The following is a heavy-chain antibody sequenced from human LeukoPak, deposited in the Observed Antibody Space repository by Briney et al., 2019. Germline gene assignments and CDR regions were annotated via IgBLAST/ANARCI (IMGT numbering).Heavy chain of an antibody. CDR3: ARNGGSAFDI. V-gene: IGHV4-38-2*01. J-gene: IGHJ3*02. CDR1: GYSISSGYY. CDR2: IYHSGST. D-gene: IGHD3-16*01. Sequence: SETLSLTCDVSGYSISSGYYWGWIRQPPGKGLEWIGSIYHSGSTYYNPSLKSRVTISVDTSNNQFSLKLSSVTAADTAVYYCARNGGSAFDIWGQGTMVAVSS.